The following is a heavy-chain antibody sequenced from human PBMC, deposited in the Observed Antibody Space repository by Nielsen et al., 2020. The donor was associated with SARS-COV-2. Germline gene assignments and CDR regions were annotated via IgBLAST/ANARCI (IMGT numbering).Heavy chain of an antibody. V-gene: IGHV2-26*01. CDR2: IFSNDEK. Sequence: ETLSLTCTVSGGSISSYYWSWIRQPPGKALEWLAHIFSNDEKSYSTSLKSRLTISKDTSKSQVVLTMTNMDPVDTATYYCARIRYYDFWSGYWPFDYWGQGTLVTVSS. D-gene: IGHD3-3*01. CDR1: GGSISSYYW. J-gene: IGHJ4*02. CDR3: ARIRYYDFWSGYWPFDY.